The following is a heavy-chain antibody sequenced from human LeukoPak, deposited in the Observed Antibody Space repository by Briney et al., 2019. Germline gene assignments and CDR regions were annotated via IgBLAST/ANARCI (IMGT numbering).Heavy chain of an antibody. CDR1: GGSFSGYY. J-gene: IGHJ4*02. D-gene: IGHD3/OR15-3a*01. V-gene: IGHV4-34*01. CDR3: ARQAGAGTRWDYFDY. Sequence: SETLSLTCAVYGGSFSGYYWSWIRQPPGKGLEWIGEINHSGSTNYNPSLESRVTISVDTSKNLFSLELSSVTAADTAVYYCARQAGAGTRWDYFDYWGQGTLVTVSS. CDR2: INHSGST.